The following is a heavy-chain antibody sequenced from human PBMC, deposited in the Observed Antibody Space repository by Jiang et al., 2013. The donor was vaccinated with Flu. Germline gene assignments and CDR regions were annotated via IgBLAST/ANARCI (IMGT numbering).Heavy chain of an antibody. CDR2: LYYGGTN. CDR1: GGSISSSKGY. Sequence: PGLVKPSETLSLTCTVSGGSISSSKGYWGWIRQPPGKGLEWVANLYYGGTNYYNPSLKSRVTISVDTSKNQFSLNLSSVTAADTAVYYCAKYYDVWGGFGYWGQGTLVTVSS. J-gene: IGHJ4*02. D-gene: IGHD3-3*01. CDR3: AKYYDVWGGFGY. V-gene: IGHV4-39*01.